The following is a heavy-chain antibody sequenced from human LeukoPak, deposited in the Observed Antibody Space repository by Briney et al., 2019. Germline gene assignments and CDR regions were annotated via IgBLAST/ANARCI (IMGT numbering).Heavy chain of an antibody. J-gene: IGHJ4*02. Sequence: PGESLKISCKGSGYRFTSYWISWVRQMPGKGLEWMGRIDPTDSYTNYSPSFEGHVTISADKSTATVYLQWSSLKASDTAMYYCARSGSLELYFDYWGQGTLVTVSS. CDR1: GYRFTSYW. D-gene: IGHD1-26*01. V-gene: IGHV5-10-1*01. CDR3: ARSGSLELYFDY. CDR2: IDPTDSYT.